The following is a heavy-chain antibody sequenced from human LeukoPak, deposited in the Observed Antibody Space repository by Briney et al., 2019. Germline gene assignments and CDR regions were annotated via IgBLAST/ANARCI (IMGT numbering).Heavy chain of an antibody. CDR2: INPTNGGT. D-gene: IGHD6-19*01. CDR1: GYSFTNYY. CDR3: ARETDIAVAANYFDY. J-gene: IGHJ4*02. Sequence: ASVKVSCKASGYSFTNYYIHWVRQAPGQGPEWMGIINPTNGGTTYAPKFQGRVTMTKDTSTSTVYMVLSRLGSADTALYYCARETDIAVAANYFDYWGQGTPVTVSS. V-gene: IGHV1-46*01.